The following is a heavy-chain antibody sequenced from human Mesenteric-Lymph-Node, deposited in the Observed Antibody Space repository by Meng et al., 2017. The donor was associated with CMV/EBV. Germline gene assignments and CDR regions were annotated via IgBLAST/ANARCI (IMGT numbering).Heavy chain of an antibody. Sequence: GGSLRLSCAASGFTFDDYGMSWVRQAPGKGLEWVSGINWNGGSTGYADSVKGRFTISRDNAKNSLYLQMNSLRAEDTALYYCARDRGWNDAMRFDYWGQGTLVTVSS. V-gene: IGHV3-20*04. J-gene: IGHJ4*02. CDR3: ARDRGWNDAMRFDY. CDR2: INWNGGST. D-gene: IGHD1-1*01. CDR1: GFTFDDYG.